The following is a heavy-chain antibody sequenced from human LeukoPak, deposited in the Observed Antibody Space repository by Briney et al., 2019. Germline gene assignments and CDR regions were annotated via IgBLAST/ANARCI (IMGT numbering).Heavy chain of an antibody. J-gene: IGHJ4*02. CDR3: GGSGSYYRLDY. CDR2: ISGSCGST. Sequence: GGSLRLSCAASGFTFSSYVMTWVRQAPGKGRGWVSAISGSCGSTYNADSVKGRFTISRDNSKNTLYLQMNSLRAEDTAVYYCGGSGSYYRLDYWGQGTLVTVSS. D-gene: IGHD3-10*01. V-gene: IGHV3-23*01. CDR1: GFTFSSYV.